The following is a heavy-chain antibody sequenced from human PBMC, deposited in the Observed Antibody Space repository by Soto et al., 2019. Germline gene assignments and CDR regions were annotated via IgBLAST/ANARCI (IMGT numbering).Heavy chain of an antibody. CDR3: AKVWGGYCSGGTCYSHYYYYGMDV. CDR2: XSGSGVYT. Sequence: EGSLRLSCAASGFIFSNYAMTWVRQAPGRGLXXXXXXSGSGVYTYSADSVKGRFTLSRDSSKNTLYLQMNSLRAEDTAVYYCAKVWGGYCSGGTCYSHYYYYGMDVWGQGTTVTVSS. CDR1: GFIFSNYA. V-gene: IGHV3-23*01. D-gene: IGHD2-15*01. J-gene: IGHJ6*02.